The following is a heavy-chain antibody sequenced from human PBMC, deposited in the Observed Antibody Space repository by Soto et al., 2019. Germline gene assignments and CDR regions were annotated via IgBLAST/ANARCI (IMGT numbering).Heavy chain of an antibody. CDR1: GGSISSYY. CDR3: ARVLRERSGVTGSLDYYYYYYMDV. Sequence: QVQLQESGPGLVKPSETLSLTCTVSGGSISSYYWSWIRQPPGKGLEWIGYIYYSGNTNYNPSLKSRVTISVDASKNQFTLKLSSVTAAATAVYYCARVLRERSGVTGSLDYYYYYYMDVWGKGTTVTFSS. D-gene: IGHD3-9*01. V-gene: IGHV4-59*08. CDR2: IYYSGNT. J-gene: IGHJ6*03.